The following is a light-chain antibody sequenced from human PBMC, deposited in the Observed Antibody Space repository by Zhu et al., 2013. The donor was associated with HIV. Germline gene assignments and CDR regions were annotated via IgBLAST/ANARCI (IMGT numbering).Light chain of an antibody. Sequence: IQLTQSPSFLSASVGDRVTIACRASRGISSALAWYQQKPGKPPKLLIFNASFLGSGVPSRFRGSGSGTEFTLTISSLQPEDLATYYCQHWDTFGQGTKLEIK. CDR1: RGISSA. V-gene: IGKV1-13*02. CDR2: NAS. J-gene: IGKJ2*01. CDR3: QHWDT.